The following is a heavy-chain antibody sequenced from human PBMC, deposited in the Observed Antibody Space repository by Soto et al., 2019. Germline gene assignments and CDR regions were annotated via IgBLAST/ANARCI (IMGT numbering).Heavy chain of an antibody. CDR2: IKEDGSEA. Sequence: KLVESGGGLVQPGGSLRLSCAASGFNFGTFWMSWVRQAPGKGLEWVASIKEDGSEAYYVDSVKGRFTISRDNAKNSLYLQLNSLGVEDTAIYYCAREWQSSFCSPTTYYFYGMDVWGQGTTVTVSS. D-gene: IGHD1-26*01. J-gene: IGHJ6*02. CDR3: AREWQSSFCSPTTYYFYGMDV. CDR1: GFNFGTFW. V-gene: IGHV3-7*01.